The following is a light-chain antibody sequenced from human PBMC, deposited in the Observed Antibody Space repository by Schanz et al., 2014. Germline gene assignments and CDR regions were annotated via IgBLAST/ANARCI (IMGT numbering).Light chain of an antibody. CDR3: SSYTSSSTWV. Sequence: QSALTQPPSASGSPGQSVTISCTGTSSDVGAYNFVSWYEQHPGKAPKLMINEVNKRPSGVPDRFSGSKSGSTASLTISGLRAEDEADYYCSSYTSSSTWVFGGGTKLTVL. CDR1: SSDVGAYNF. CDR2: EVN. J-gene: IGLJ3*02. V-gene: IGLV2-18*02.